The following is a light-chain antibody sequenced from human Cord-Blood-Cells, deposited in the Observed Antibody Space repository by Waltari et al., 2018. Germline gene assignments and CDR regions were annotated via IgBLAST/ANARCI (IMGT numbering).Light chain of an antibody. J-gene: IGKJ1*01. Sequence: EIVLTQSPGTPSLPPGEMATLSCRASQSVSSSYLAWYQQKPGQAPRLLIYGASSRATGIPDRFSGSGSGTDFTLTISRLEPEDFAVYYCQQYGSSPRTFGQGTKVEIK. V-gene: IGKV3-20*01. CDR1: QSVSSSY. CDR3: QQYGSSPRT. CDR2: GAS.